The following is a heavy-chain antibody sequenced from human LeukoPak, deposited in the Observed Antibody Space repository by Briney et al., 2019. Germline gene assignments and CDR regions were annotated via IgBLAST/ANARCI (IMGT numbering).Heavy chain of an antibody. V-gene: IGHV4-59*01. CDR2: IYSNGNT. J-gene: IGHJ4*02. CDR1: GGSISSYY. D-gene: IGHD3-3*01. CDR3: AREIRFLEWFDN. Sequence: PSETLSLTCTVSGGSISSYYWSWIRQPPGKGLEWIGYIYSNGNTKYNPSLKSRVTISVATSKNQFSLKLSSVTAADTAVYYCAREIRFLEWFDNWGQGTLVTVSS.